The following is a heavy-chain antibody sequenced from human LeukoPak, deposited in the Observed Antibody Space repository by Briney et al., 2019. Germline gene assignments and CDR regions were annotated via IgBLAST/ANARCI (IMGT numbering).Heavy chain of an antibody. Sequence: GGSLRLSCAASGFIFSSYWMHWVRQAPGKGLVWVSRIHSDGSSAIYADSVKGRFTTSRDNAKNTLYLQMNSLRVDDTAVYYCAGHFGSGRWHYYYMDVWGKGTTVTASS. V-gene: IGHV3-74*01. D-gene: IGHD3-10*01. CDR3: AGHFGSGRWHYYYMDV. CDR2: IHSDGSSA. CDR1: GFIFSSYW. J-gene: IGHJ6*03.